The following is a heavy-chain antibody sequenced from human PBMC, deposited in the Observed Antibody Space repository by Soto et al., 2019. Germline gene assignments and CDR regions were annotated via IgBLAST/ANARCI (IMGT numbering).Heavy chain of an antibody. CDR1: GFTFISHA. V-gene: IGHV3-30-3*01. D-gene: IGHD6-6*01. Sequence: VQLVESGGGVVQPGRSLRLSCAASGFTFISHAMYWVRQAPGKGLDWVAVISYDGRNKYYADSVKGRFTISRDNSNNTLYLQMNSLRAEDTAVYYCAREGQLWYYYSGMDVWGQGTTVTVSS. CDR2: ISYDGRNK. CDR3: AREGQLWYYYSGMDV. J-gene: IGHJ6*02.